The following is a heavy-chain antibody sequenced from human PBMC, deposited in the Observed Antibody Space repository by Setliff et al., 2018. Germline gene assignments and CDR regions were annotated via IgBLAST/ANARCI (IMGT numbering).Heavy chain of an antibody. CDR2: IYPGDSDT. D-gene: IGHD3-10*01. CDR3: ARTTYSYGSGSYYTFDP. Sequence: HGESLKISCKGSGYSFSTYWIGWVRQVPGKGLEWMGIIYPGDSDTRYSPSFQGQVTISADKSIGTAYLQWSSLKASDTAMYYCARTTYSYGSGSYYTFDPWGQGTLVTVSS. CDR1: GYSFSTYW. J-gene: IGHJ5*02. V-gene: IGHV5-51*01.